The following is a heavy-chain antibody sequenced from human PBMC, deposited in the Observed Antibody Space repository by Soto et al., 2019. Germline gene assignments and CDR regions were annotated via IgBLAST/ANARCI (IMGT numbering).Heavy chain of an antibody. V-gene: IGHV1-69*13. CDR3: ARGQEQQLVRDLDYYGMDV. D-gene: IGHD6-13*01. CDR2: IIPIFGTA. Sequence: SVKVSCKASGGTFSSYAISWVRQAPGQGLEWMGGIIPIFGTANYAQKFQGRVTITADESTSTAYMELSSLRSEDTAVYYCARGQEQQLVRDLDYYGMDVWGQGTTVTVSS. J-gene: IGHJ6*02. CDR1: GGTFSSYA.